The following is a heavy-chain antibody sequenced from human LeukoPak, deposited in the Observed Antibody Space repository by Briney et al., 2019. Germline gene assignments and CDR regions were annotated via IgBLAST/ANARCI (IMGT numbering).Heavy chain of an antibody. CDR2: IRYDGSNK. D-gene: IGHD3-22*01. Sequence: GGSLRLSCAASGFTFSSYGMHWVRQAPGKGLEWVAFIRYDGSNKYYADSVKGRFTISRDNSKNTLYLQMNSLRAEDTAVYYCAKDLREKMIVKYFDYWGQGTLVTVSS. CDR3: AKDLREKMIVKYFDY. V-gene: IGHV3-30*02. J-gene: IGHJ4*02. CDR1: GFTFSSYG.